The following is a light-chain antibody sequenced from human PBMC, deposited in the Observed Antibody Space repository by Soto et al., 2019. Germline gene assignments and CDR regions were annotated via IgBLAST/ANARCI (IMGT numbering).Light chain of an antibody. CDR3: SSFTSRFTCV. Sequence: QSALTQPASGSGSPGQSIAISSTRTRSEVVAYNFVSWYAQHPDIASHLMISEVTNRPSGVSVRLFGSKSSNTDSLTISGLQAEDEADYYCSSFTSRFTCVFGTGTKVTVL. CDR1: RSEVVAYNF. J-gene: IGLJ1*01. V-gene: IGLV2-14*01. CDR2: EVT.